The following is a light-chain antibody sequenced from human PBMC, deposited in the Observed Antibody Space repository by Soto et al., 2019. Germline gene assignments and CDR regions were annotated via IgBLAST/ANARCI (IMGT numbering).Light chain of an antibody. Sequence: QSVLTQPHSVSGSPGQSVTISCSGTSSDVGNYNYVSWYQHHPGKAPKLMIYAVTTRPSGVPDRFSGSKSGNTASLTISGLQAEDEADFYCCSYAGSYTWVFGGGTKLTVL. CDR3: CSYAGSYTWV. CDR1: SSDVGNYNY. V-gene: IGLV2-11*01. CDR2: AVT. J-gene: IGLJ3*02.